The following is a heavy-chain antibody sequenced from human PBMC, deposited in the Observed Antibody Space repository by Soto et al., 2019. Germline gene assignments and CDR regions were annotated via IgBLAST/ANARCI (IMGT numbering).Heavy chain of an antibody. CDR1: GFTFSNYW. CDR2: ISIEETTT. D-gene: IGHD1-1*01. J-gene: IGHJ4*02. CDR3: ARGGLEPVDY. V-gene: IGHV3-74*01. Sequence: EVQLVESGGDLVQPGGSLRLSCAASGFTFSNYWMHWVRQAPGKGLVWVSRISIEETTTSHADSVKSRFTTSRDNAKNTLYLHMNSLRAEDTAVYYCARGGLEPVDYWGQGTLVTVSS.